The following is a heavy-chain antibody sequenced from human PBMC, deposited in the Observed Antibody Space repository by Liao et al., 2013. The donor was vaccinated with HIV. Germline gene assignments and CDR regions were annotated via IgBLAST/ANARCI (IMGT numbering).Heavy chain of an antibody. V-gene: IGHV4-4*07. CDR2: IYSSGNP. J-gene: IGHJ4*02. CDR3: TRDSYLRPAYYSDY. Sequence: QVQLQESGPGLVKPSETLSLSCTVSGDSLSGFYWSWIRQPAGKRLEWIGRIYSSGNPLYNPSLDEASHHCQSTHPRTSSPSRLTSVTAADTAVYYCTRDSYLRPAYYSDYWGRGTLVTVSS. D-gene: IGHD3-16*01. CDR1: GDSLSGFY.